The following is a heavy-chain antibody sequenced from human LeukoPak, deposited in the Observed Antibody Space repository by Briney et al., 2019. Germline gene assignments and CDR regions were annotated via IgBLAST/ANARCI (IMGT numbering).Heavy chain of an antibody. CDR2: ISSSNSYI. CDR3: AKDLSGHGLFDY. V-gene: IGHV3-21*01. Sequence: GGSLRLSCAASGFIFSSYSMNWVRQAPGKGLEWVSSISSSNSYIYYVDSVKGRFTISRDNAKSSLYLQMNSLRVEDTAVYYCAKDLSGHGLFDYWGQGTLVTVSS. D-gene: IGHD5-12*01. CDR1: GFIFSSYS. J-gene: IGHJ4*02.